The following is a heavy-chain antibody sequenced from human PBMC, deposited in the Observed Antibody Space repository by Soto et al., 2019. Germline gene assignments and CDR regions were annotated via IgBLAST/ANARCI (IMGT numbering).Heavy chain of an antibody. CDR2: IHYSGST. J-gene: IGHJ6*02. D-gene: IGHD3-9*01. CDR1: GASISGSTSY. CDR3: AIHLMTGPYNYYCNGMDV. Sequence: QLQLQESGPGLMKPSETLSLNCTVSGASISGSTSYWGWIRQPPGKGLEWIGKIHYSGSTYYSPSLKSRVTLSVDTSKNQSSLRLSSVTAADTAVYYCAIHLMTGPYNYYCNGMDVWGPGTTVTVS. V-gene: IGHV4-39*01.